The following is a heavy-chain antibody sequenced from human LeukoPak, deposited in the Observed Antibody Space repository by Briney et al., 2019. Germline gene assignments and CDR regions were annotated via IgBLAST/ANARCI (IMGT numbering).Heavy chain of an antibody. CDR1: GFTFSSYW. CDR3: ASPPAYCGGDCYSF. J-gene: IGHJ4*02. CDR2: IKQDGSEK. V-gene: IGHV3-7*01. Sequence: GGSLRLSCAASGFTFSSYWMSWVRQAPGKGLEWVANIKQDGSEKYYVDSVKGRFTISRDNAKNSLHLQMNSLRAEDTAVYYCASPPAYCGGDCYSFWGQGTLVTVSS. D-gene: IGHD2-21*02.